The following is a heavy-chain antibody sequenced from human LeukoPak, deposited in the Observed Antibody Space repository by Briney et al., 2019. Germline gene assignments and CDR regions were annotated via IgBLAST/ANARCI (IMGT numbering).Heavy chain of an antibody. CDR3: ARGSMVRGVITQGYYYYGMDV. V-gene: IGHV3-21*01. CDR1: GFTFSSYS. CDR2: ISSSSSYI. D-gene: IGHD3-10*01. Sequence: GGSLILSCAASGFTFSSYSMNWVRQAPGKGLEWVSSISSSSSYIYYADSVKGRFTISRDNAKNSLYLQMNSLRGEDTAVYYCARGSMVRGVITQGYYYYGMDVWGQGTTVTVSS. J-gene: IGHJ6*02.